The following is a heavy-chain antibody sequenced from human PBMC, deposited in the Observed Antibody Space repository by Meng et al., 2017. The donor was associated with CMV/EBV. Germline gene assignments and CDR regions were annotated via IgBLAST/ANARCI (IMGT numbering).Heavy chain of an antibody. CDR3: ARQYYEDYLAGDSSENDLGYYGMDV. J-gene: IGHJ6*02. Sequence: GESLKISCAASEFTFSTYWIHWVRQAPGKGLVWVSRIDSDGSTTSYADSVKGRFTISRDNAKKTLYLQMSSLRSEDTAVYYCARQYYEDYLAGDSSENDLGYYGMDVWGQGTTVTVSS. D-gene: IGHD3-3*01. CDR2: IDSDGSTT. V-gene: IGHV3-74*01. CDR1: EFTFSTYW.